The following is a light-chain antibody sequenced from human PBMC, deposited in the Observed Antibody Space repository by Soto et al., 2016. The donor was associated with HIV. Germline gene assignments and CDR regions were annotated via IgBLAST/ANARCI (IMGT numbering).Light chain of an antibody. CDR3: QAWDSSTGV. J-gene: IGLJ2*01. V-gene: IGLV3-1*01. CDR1: KLWEKY. Sequence: SYELTQPPSVSVSPGQTARITCSGDKLWEKYVSWYQQKPGQSPVLVIYQDTMRPSGIPERFSSSNSGNTATLTISGTQTMDEADYYCQAWDSSTGVFGGGTELTVL. CDR2: QDT.